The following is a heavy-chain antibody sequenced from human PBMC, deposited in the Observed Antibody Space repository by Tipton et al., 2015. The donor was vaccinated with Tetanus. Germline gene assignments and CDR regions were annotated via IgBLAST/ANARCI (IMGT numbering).Heavy chain of an antibody. Sequence: SLRLSCAASGFTFSAYAMTWVRQAPGKGLEWVSAIGANGRSTYYAGSVKGRFATYRDNSNNTLFLRMNSLRAEDTAVYYCAKMRSFSSTWYFDYWGQGTLVTVS. CDR2: IGANGRST. J-gene: IGHJ4*02. CDR3: AKMRSFSSTWYFDY. D-gene: IGHD6-13*01. CDR1: GFTFSAYA. V-gene: IGHV3-23*01.